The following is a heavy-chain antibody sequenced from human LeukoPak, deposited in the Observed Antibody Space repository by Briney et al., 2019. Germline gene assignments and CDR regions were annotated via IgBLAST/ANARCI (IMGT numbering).Heavy chain of an antibody. D-gene: IGHD3-22*01. Sequence: ASVKVSCKASGYTFTSYGISWVRQAPGQGLEWMGWISAYNGNTNYAQKLQGRVTMTTDTSTSTAYMELRSLRSDDTAVYYCARHPYSSGYYFEDYWGQGTLVTVSS. CDR2: ISAYNGNT. CDR1: GYTFTSYG. J-gene: IGHJ4*02. CDR3: ARHPYSSGYYFEDY. V-gene: IGHV1-18*01.